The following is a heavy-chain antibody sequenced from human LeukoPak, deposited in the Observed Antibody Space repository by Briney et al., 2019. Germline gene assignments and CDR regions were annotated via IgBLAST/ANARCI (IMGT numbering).Heavy chain of an antibody. V-gene: IGHV3-21*01. CDR3: ARRRIDYYYGMDV. CDR2: ISSSSSYI. Sequence: GGSLRLSCAASGSTFSSYSMNWVRQAPGKGLEWVSSISSSSSYIYYADSVKGRFTISRDNAKNSPYLQMNSLRAEDTAVYYCARRRIDYYYGMDVWGQGTTVTVSS. D-gene: IGHD2/OR15-2a*01. J-gene: IGHJ6*02. CDR1: GSTFSSYS.